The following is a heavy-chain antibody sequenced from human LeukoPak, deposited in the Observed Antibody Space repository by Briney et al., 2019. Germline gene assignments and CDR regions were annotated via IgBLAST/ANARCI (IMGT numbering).Heavy chain of an antibody. V-gene: IGHV1-69*01. Sequence: SVTVSCTASGGTFSSYAISWVRQAPGQGLEWMGGIIPIFGTANYAQKFQGRVAITADESTSTAYMELSSLRSEDTAVYYCARDYGDYVEYYYGMDVWGQGTTVTVSS. J-gene: IGHJ6*02. CDR2: IIPIFGTA. CDR1: GGTFSSYA. D-gene: IGHD4-17*01. CDR3: ARDYGDYVEYYYGMDV.